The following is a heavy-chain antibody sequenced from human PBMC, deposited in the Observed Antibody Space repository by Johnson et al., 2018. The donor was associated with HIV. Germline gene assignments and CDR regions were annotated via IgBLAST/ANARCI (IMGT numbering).Heavy chain of an antibody. J-gene: IGHJ3*02. V-gene: IGHV3-66*01. D-gene: IGHD6-19*01. CDR2: IYSGGST. Sequence: VQLVESGGGVVQPGRSLRLSCAASGFTVSSNYLSWVRQAPGKGLEWVSLIYSGGSTYYADSVKGRFTISRDNSKNTLYLQMNSLRAGDTAVYYCARGGWANDAFDIWGQGTMVTVSS. CDR1: GFTVSSNY. CDR3: ARGGWANDAFDI.